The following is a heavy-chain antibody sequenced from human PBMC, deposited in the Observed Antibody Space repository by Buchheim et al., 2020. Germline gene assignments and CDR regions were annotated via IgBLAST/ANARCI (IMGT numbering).Heavy chain of an antibody. CDR1: GFTFSSYS. D-gene: IGHD3-10*01. Sequence: EVQLLESGGGLVQPGGSLRLSCAASGFTFSSYSMSWVRQAPGKGLEWVSAISGSGGSTYYADSVKGRFTISRDNSKNTLYLIMKSLRAEDTAVYYCAKDLRYYGSGSYLRWFDPWGQGTL. J-gene: IGHJ5*02. V-gene: IGHV3-23*01. CDR2: ISGSGGST. CDR3: AKDLRYYGSGSYLRWFDP.